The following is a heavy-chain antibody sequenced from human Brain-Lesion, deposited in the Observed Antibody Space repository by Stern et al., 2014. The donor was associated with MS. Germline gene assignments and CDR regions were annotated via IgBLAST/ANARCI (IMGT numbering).Heavy chain of an antibody. D-gene: IGHD3-9*01. CDR3: ARDNFDRLQADNWFDP. J-gene: IGHJ5*02. Sequence: QLQLQESGSELVKPSQTLSLTCDVSGGSISSGGSSWSWIRQPPGKGLEWIGSIYHSGSTFYHPSLKSRVAISMDRPKNQFSLKLNLVTAADTAVYYWARDNFDRLQADNWFDPWGQGTLVTVSS. CDR2: IYHSGST. V-gene: IGHV4-30-2*01. CDR1: GGSISSGGSS.